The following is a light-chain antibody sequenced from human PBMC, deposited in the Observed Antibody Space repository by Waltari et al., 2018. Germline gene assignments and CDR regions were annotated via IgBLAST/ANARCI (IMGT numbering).Light chain of an antibody. Sequence: DIQMTQSPSTLSASVGDRVTITCRASQSISTWLAWYQQKPVKAPNLLIFKASRLESGVPSRFSGSGSGTEFTLTIHSLQPADFATYYCQQDNTVSITFGQGTRLEIK. V-gene: IGKV1-5*03. J-gene: IGKJ5*01. CDR1: QSISTW. CDR3: QQDNTVSIT. CDR2: KAS.